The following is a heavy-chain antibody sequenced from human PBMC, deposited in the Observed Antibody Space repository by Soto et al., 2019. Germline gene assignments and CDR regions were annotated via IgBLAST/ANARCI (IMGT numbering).Heavy chain of an antibody. Sequence: GGSLRLSCAASGFTFSNAWMSWVRQAPGKGLEWVGRIKSKTDGGTTDYAAPVKGRFTISRDDSKNTLYLQMNSLKTEDTAVYYCTTVAKYCSGGSCYFFPQNINWFDPWGQGTLVTVSS. D-gene: IGHD2-15*01. V-gene: IGHV3-15*01. CDR1: GFTFSNAW. CDR3: TTVAKYCSGGSCYFFPQNINWFDP. J-gene: IGHJ5*02. CDR2: IKSKTDGGTT.